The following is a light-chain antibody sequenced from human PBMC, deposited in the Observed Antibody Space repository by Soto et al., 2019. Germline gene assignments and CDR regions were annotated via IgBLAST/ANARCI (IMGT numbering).Light chain of an antibody. CDR3: CSYTSSNTLI. Sequence: QSVLTQPASVSGSPGQAITISCTGTSSDVGGHDSVSWYQHNPGKAPKLMIYNVRNRPSGVSNRFSGSKSGNTASLTISGLQAEDEADYYCCSYTSSNTLIFGGGTKLTVL. CDR1: SSDVGGHDS. J-gene: IGLJ2*01. CDR2: NVR. V-gene: IGLV2-14*01.